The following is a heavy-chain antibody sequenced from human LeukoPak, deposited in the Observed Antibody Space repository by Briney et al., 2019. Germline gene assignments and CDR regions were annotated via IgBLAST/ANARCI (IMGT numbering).Heavy chain of an antibody. CDR3: AKDSGSYVGYLDY. D-gene: IGHD1-26*01. Sequence: GGSLRLSCAASGFTFDDYAMHWVRQAPGKGLEWVSGISWNSGSIGYADSVKGRFTISRDNAKNSLYLQMNSLRAEDTALYYCAKDSGSYVGYLDYWGQGTLVTVSS. CDR1: GFTFDDYA. V-gene: IGHV3-9*01. J-gene: IGHJ4*02. CDR2: ISWNSGSI.